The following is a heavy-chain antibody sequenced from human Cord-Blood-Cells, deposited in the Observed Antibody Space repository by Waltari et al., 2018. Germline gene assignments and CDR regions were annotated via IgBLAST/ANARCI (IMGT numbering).Heavy chain of an antibody. Sequence: QVQLVESGGGVVQPGRSMRLSCAASGFTFSSYAMHWVRQAPGKGLEWVAVISYDGSNKSYADSVKGRFTISRDNSKNTLYLQMNSLRAEDTAVYYCARDQYDYWGQGTLVTVSS. CDR2: ISYDGSNK. V-gene: IGHV3-30-3*01. J-gene: IGHJ4*02. CDR1: GFTFSSYA. D-gene: IGHD2-2*01. CDR3: ARDQYDY.